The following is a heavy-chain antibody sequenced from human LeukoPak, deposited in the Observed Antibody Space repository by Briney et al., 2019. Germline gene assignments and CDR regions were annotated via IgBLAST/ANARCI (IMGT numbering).Heavy chain of an antibody. J-gene: IGHJ4*02. CDR3: SRGSGWLSVY. D-gene: IGHD6-19*01. Sequence: GGSLRLSCTASGFTFGDYLMSWFRQAPGKGLEWIGFISGGTTEYAASVKGRFTVSRDDSTSIAYLQMNSLTTEDTAVYYCSRGSGWLSVYWGQGTLVTVSS. CDR2: ISGGTT. CDR1: GFTFGDYL. V-gene: IGHV3-49*03.